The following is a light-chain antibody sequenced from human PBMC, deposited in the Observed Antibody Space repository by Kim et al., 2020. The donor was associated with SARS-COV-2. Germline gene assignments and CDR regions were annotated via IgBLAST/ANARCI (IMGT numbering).Light chain of an antibody. J-gene: IGLJ2*01. CDR1: SNKNDY. CDR2: DKS. Sequence: VGWGQMIRRTCQGDSNKNDYVNWQQPEPAQALILYVYDKSTRPSGIPVRVSGSRAGNTASLTSTGTEAGDEADYYCNSRSSNDHVVFGGGTQLTVL. CDR3: NSRSSNDHVV. V-gene: IGLV3-19*01.